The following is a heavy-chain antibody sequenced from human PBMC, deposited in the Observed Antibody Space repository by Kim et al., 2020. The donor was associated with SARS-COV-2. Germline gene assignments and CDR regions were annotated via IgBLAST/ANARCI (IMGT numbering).Heavy chain of an antibody. CDR3: ARYPLRELTLLGGYHSYDGMDV. J-gene: IGHJ6*02. CDR1: SGSISSSSYY. V-gene: IGHV4-39*07. Sequence: SETLSLTCTVSSGSISSSSYYWGWIRQPPGKGLEWIGSIYYSGSTYYNPSLKSRVTISVDTSKNQFSLKLSSVTAADTAVYYCARYPLRELTLLGGYHSYDGMDVWGQGNTVTVSS. D-gene: IGHD3-10*01. CDR2: IYYSGST.